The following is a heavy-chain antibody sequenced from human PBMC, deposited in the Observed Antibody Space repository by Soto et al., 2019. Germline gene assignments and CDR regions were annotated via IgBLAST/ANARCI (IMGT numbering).Heavy chain of an antibody. CDR1: GYTFTSCY. CDR2: INPSGGST. Sequence: GASVKVSCKASGYTFTSCYMHWVRQAPGQGLEWMGIINPSGGSTSYAQKFQGRVTMTRDTSTSTVYMELSSLRSEDTAVYYCALLFIMVRGVIIKGGGAFDIWGQGTMVTVSS. D-gene: IGHD3-10*01. J-gene: IGHJ3*02. V-gene: IGHV1-46*03. CDR3: ALLFIMVRGVIIKGGGAFDI.